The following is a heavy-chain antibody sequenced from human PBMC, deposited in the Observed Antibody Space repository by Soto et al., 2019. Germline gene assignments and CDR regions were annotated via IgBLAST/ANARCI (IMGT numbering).Heavy chain of an antibody. CDR1: GYTFTDYD. CDR2: MTPNSGNT. Sequence: QVQLVQSGAEVKKPGASVMVSCKASGYTFTDYDINWVRQATGQGLEWMGWMTPNSGNTGYAQKFQGRVTMTRDTSRSTAYMELNSLTSEDTAVYYCARNLYNTGSFDHWGQGTLVTVSS. J-gene: IGHJ4*02. D-gene: IGHD3-10*01. V-gene: IGHV1-8*02. CDR3: ARNLYNTGSFDH.